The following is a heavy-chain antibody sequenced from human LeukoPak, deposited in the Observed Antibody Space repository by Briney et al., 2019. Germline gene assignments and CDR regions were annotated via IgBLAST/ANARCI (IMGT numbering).Heavy chain of an antibody. Sequence: ASVKVSXKASGYTFTSYYMHWVRQAPGQGLEWMGIINPSGGSTSYAQKFQGRVTMTRDTSTSTVYMELSSLRSEDTAVYYCARGVLEWSSDYYYYYMDVWGKGTTVTVSS. CDR1: GYTFTSYY. D-gene: IGHD3-3*01. V-gene: IGHV1-46*03. CDR2: INPSGGST. J-gene: IGHJ6*03. CDR3: ARGVLEWSSDYYYYYMDV.